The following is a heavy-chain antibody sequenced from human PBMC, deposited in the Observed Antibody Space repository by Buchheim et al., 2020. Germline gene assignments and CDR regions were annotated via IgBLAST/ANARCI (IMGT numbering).Heavy chain of an antibody. Sequence: QVQVVESGGGLVQPGGSLRLSCAASGFRFSDYYTHWIRQAPGKGLEWVSYISSSSSSTRYADSVKGRFTISRDNAENSLYLQMNNLRAEDTAVYYCASPARRYSLYVDVWGKGTT. J-gene: IGHJ6*03. CDR3: ASPARRYSLYVDV. CDR1: GFRFSDYY. CDR2: ISSSSSST. V-gene: IGHV3-11*05. D-gene: IGHD2-21*01.